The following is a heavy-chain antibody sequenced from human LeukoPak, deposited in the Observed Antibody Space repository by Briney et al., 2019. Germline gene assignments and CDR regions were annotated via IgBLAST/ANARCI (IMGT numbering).Heavy chain of an antibody. CDR1: GFTFSSYG. V-gene: IGHV3-30*02. Sequence: GGSLRLSCAASGFTFSSYGMHWVRQAPGKGLEGVAFIRYGGSNKYYADSVKGRFTISRDNSKNTLYLQMHSLSAKDTSVYYCTKRQGFDPWGQGTLVTVAS. J-gene: IGHJ5*02. CDR2: IRYGGSNK. D-gene: IGHD6-25*01. CDR3: TKRQGFDP.